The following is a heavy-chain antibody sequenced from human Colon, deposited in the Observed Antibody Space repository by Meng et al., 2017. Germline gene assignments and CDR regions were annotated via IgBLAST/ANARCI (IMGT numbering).Heavy chain of an antibody. Sequence: GESLKISCAASGFTLSRYWMHWVRQAPGKGLVWVSRINSDGSTTSYADSVKGRFTISRDNAKNTLYLQMNSLRAEDTAVYYCARRLDYYYGMDVWGQGTTVTVSS. J-gene: IGHJ6*02. V-gene: IGHV3-74*01. CDR2: INSDGSTT. CDR1: GFTLSRYW. D-gene: IGHD6-19*01. CDR3: ARRLDYYYGMDV.